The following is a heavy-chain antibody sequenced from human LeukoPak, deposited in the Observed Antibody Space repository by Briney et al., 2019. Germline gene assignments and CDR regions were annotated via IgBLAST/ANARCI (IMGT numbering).Heavy chain of an antibody. D-gene: IGHD5-18*01. V-gene: IGHV4-59*08. CDR1: GGSISSYC. CDR3: ARLLIVDTAMVGSHYFDY. CDR2: IYYSGST. Sequence: SETLSLTCTVSGGSISSYCWGWIRQPPGKGLEWIGYIYYSGSTNYNPSLKSRVTISVDTSKNQFSLKLSSVTAADTAVYYCARLLIVDTAMVGSHYFDYWGQGTLVTVSS. J-gene: IGHJ4*02.